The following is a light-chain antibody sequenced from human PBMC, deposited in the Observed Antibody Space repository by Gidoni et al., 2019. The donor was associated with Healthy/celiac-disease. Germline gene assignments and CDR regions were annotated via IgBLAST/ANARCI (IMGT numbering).Light chain of an antibody. Sequence: SYELTQPHSVSVSPGQTASITCSGDKLGDKYACWYQQKPGQSPVLVIYQDSKRPSGIPERFSGSNSGNTATLTISGTQAMDEADYYCQAWDSSTEVFGGGTKLTVL. CDR3: QAWDSSTEV. J-gene: IGLJ2*01. V-gene: IGLV3-1*01. CDR1: KLGDKY. CDR2: QDS.